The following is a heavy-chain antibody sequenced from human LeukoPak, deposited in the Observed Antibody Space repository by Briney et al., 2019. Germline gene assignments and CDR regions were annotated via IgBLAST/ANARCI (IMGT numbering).Heavy chain of an antibody. D-gene: IGHD3-3*01. J-gene: IGHJ4*02. CDR3: ARYDFNKYFDY. CDR2: IYYSGST. Sequence: SETLSLTCTVSGGSISSYYWSWIRQPPGKGLEWIGYIYYSGSTNYNPSLKSRVTISVDTSKNQFSLKLSSVTAADTAVYYCARYDFNKYFDYWGQGTLVTVSS. CDR1: GGSISSYY. V-gene: IGHV4-59*01.